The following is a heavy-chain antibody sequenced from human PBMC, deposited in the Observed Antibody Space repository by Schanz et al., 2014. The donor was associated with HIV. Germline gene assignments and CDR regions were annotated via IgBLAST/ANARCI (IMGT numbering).Heavy chain of an antibody. Sequence: EVQLVESGGGVVRPGGSLRLSCAASGFTFDDYGMSWVRQAPGKGLEWVSVIYSGGSTYYADSVKGRFTISRDNSKNTLYLQMNSLRAEDTAVYYCARTSRIVIPDRDPRLSYLYGMDVWGQGTTVTVSS. V-gene: IGHV3-66*01. D-gene: IGHD1-26*01. CDR1: GFTFDDYG. J-gene: IGHJ6*02. CDR2: IYSGGST. CDR3: ARTSRIVIPDRDPRLSYLYGMDV.